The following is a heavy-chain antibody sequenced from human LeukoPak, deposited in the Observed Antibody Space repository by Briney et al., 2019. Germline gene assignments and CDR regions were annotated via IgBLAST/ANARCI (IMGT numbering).Heavy chain of an antibody. CDR2: IKQDGSEK. V-gene: IGHV3-7*01. J-gene: IGHJ4*02. D-gene: IGHD2-2*01. CDR3: ARGLHTSWFDY. CDR1: GFTFSSYA. Sequence: GGSLRLSCAASGFTFSSYAMHWVRQAPGKGLEWVANIKQDGSEKYYVDSVKGRFTISRDNAKNSLYLQMNSLRAEDTAVYYCARGLHTSWFDYWGQGTLVTVSS.